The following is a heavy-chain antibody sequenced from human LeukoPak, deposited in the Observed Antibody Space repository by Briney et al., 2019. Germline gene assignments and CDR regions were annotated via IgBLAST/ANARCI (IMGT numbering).Heavy chain of an antibody. V-gene: IGHV1-2*06. J-gene: IGHJ4*02. CDR2: INPDNGGT. D-gene: IGHD6-19*01. CDR1: GYTFIHYF. Sequence: ASVKVSCKASGYTFIHYFIHWVRQAPGQGLEWMGRINPDNGGTDCAQEFQGRVTMTRDTSINTAYMELNGLTSDDTAVYYCARWTTSGWQGPFDSWGQGTLVTVSS. CDR3: ARWTTSGWQGPFDS.